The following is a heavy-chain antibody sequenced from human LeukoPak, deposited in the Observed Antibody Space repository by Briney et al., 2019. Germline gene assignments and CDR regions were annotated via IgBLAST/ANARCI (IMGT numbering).Heavy chain of an antibody. Sequence: KASETLSLTCAVYGGSFSGYYWSWIRQPPGKGLEWIGEINHSGSTNYNPSLKRRVTISVDTSKNQFSLKLSSVTAADTAVYYCARNVYYYDSSGYYRAYYFDYWGQGTLVTVSS. CDR3: ARNVYYYDSSGYYRAYYFDY. V-gene: IGHV4-34*01. J-gene: IGHJ4*02. CDR2: INHSGST. CDR1: GGSFSGYY. D-gene: IGHD3-22*01.